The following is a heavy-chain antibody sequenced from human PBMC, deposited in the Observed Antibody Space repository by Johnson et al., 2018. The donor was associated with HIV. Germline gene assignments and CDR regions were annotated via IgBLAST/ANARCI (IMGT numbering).Heavy chain of an antibody. CDR2: ISYDGSNK. V-gene: IGHV3-30*03. CDR3: RVVTGAFDI. CDR1: GLTFSSYG. J-gene: IGHJ3*02. D-gene: IGHD4-23*01. Sequence: QMLLVESGGGVVQPGRSLRLSCAASGLTFSSYGMHWVRQAPGKGLEWVAVISYDGSNKYYADSVKGRFTISRDNSNNTLYLQMNSLRAEDTAVYYCRVVTGAFDIWGQGTMVTVSS.